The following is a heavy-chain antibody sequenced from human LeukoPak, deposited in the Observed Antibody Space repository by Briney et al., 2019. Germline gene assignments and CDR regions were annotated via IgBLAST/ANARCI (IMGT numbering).Heavy chain of an antibody. CDR2: IRYDGSNK. CDR3: ARDSNDDPVGMDV. D-gene: IGHD1-1*01. CDR1: GFTFSSYG. J-gene: IGHJ6*02. V-gene: IGHV3-30*02. Sequence: SGGSLRLSCAASGFTFSSYGMHWVRQAPGKGLEWVAFIRYDGSNKYYADSVKGRFTISRDNSKNTLYLQMNSLRAEDTAVYYCARDSNDDPVGMDVWGQGTTVTVSS.